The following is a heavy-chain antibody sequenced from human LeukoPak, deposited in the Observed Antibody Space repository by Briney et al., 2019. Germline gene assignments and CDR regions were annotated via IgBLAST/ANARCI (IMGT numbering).Heavy chain of an antibody. CDR1: GFTFGDYA. CDR3: TRDHRGRIAADFFDY. D-gene: IGHD6-13*01. Sequence: GGSLRLSCTASGFTFGDYAMSWVRQAPGKGLEWVGFIRSKAYGGTTEYAASVKGRFTISRGDSKSIAYLQMNSLKTEDTAVYYCTRDHRGRIAADFFDYWGQGTLVTVSS. CDR2: IRSKAYGGTT. V-gene: IGHV3-49*04. J-gene: IGHJ4*02.